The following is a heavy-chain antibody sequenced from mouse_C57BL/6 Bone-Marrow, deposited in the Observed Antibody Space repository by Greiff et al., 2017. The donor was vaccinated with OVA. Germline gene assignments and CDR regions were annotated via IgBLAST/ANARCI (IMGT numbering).Heavy chain of an antibody. CDR2: IDPETGGT. J-gene: IGHJ3*01. CDR1: GYTFTDYE. Sequence: VQLQQSGAELVRPGASVTLSCKASGYTFTDYEMHWVKQTPVHGLAWIGAIDPETGGTASNQQFKGKSILTADKSSSTAYMELRSLTSEDSAVYYCTRSDGSSHDVFAYWGQGTLVTVSA. D-gene: IGHD1-1*01. V-gene: IGHV1-15*01. CDR3: TRSDGSSHDVFAY.